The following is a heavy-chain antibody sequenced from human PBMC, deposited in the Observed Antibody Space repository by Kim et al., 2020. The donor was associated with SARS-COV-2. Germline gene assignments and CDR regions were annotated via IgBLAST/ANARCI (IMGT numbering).Heavy chain of an antibody. Sequence: PSFQGHVTISADKSISTAYLQWSSLKASDTAMYYCARLSLEYSSLPIDYWGQGTLVTVSS. D-gene: IGHD6-6*01. CDR3: ARLSLEYSSLPIDY. J-gene: IGHJ4*02. V-gene: IGHV5-10-1*01.